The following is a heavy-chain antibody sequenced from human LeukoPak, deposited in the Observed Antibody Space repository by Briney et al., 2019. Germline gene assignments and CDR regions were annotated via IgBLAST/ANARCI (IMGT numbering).Heavy chain of an antibody. J-gene: IGHJ5*02. CDR3: ARHRSYQLLYESGVNWFDP. V-gene: IGHV1-69*13. D-gene: IGHD2-2*02. CDR2: IIPIFGTA. CDR1: GYTFTGYY. Sequence: ASVKVSCKASGYTFTGYYMHWVRQAPGQGLEWMGGIIPIFGTANYAQKFQGRVTITADESTSTAYMELSSLRSEDTAVYYCARHRSYQLLYESGVNWFDPWGQGTLVTVSS.